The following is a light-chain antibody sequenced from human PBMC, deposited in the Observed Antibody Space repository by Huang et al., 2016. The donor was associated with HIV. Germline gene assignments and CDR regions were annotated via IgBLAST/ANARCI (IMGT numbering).Light chain of an antibody. CDR1: QSVNTN. CDR3: QQYNKWPPEYT. J-gene: IGKJ2*01. V-gene: IGKV3-15*01. CDR2: AAS. Sequence: VMMSQSPATLAASPGERVTLSCGASQSVNTNLAWYQQKPGQPPRLLIYAASTRATGVPARFEGSGSGTEFTLTIDSLQSDDFAVYYCQQYNKWPPEYTFGQGTRLEFK.